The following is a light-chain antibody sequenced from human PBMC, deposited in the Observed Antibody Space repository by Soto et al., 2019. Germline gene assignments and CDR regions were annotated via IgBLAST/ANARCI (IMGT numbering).Light chain of an antibody. CDR2: DAS. CDR1: QSVSRY. Sequence: EIVLTQSPATLSLSPGERATLSCRASQSVSRYLAWYQQKPGQAPRLXIYDASNRANGIPDRFSGSGSGTDLTLTITRLEPEGFAVYYGQQYGGSVPWTFGQGTKVDIK. CDR3: QQYGGSVPWT. V-gene: IGKV3-20*01. J-gene: IGKJ1*01.